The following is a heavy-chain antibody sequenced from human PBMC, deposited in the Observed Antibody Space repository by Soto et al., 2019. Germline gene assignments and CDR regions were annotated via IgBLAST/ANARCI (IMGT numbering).Heavy chain of an antibody. CDR2: IIPIFGTA. J-gene: IGHJ3*02. Sequence: QVQLVQSGAEVKKPGSSVKVSCKASGGTFSSYAISWVRQAPGHGLEWMGGIIPIFGTANYAQKFQGRVTITADESTSTAYMELSSLRSEDTAVYYCARVPDGSGSTWEDDAFDIWGQGTMVTVSS. CDR1: GGTFSSYA. V-gene: IGHV1-69*01. CDR3: ARVPDGSGSTWEDDAFDI. D-gene: IGHD3-10*01.